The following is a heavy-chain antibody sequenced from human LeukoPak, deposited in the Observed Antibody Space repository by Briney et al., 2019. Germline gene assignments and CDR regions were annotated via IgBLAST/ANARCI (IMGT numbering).Heavy chain of an antibody. J-gene: IGHJ4*02. V-gene: IGHV3-53*04. CDR3: ARVDTVMAYYFDL. CDR1: GCAFSDYS. Sequence: GGSLRLSCAASGCAFSDYSMTWVRQAPGKGLEWVSTIYSGGTTYYADSVMGRFTISRHNSRNTLYLQMNSLRAEDTAVYYCARVDTVMAYYFDLWGQGTLVTISS. D-gene: IGHD5-18*01. CDR2: IYSGGTT.